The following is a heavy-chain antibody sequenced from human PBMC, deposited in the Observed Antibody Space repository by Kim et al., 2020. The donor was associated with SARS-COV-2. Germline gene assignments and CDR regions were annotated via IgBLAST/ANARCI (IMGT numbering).Heavy chain of an antibody. V-gene: IGHV3-33*05. Sequence: GGSLRLSCAASGLIFSTYGMHWVRQAPGKGLEWVAVVSYDGSNEYYADSVKGRFTISRDNSKNTLYLQMNSLRAEDTALYYCARDSYGMDVWGQGTTVTVSS. J-gene: IGHJ6*02. CDR3: ARDSYGMDV. CDR1: GLIFSTYG. CDR2: VSYDGSNE.